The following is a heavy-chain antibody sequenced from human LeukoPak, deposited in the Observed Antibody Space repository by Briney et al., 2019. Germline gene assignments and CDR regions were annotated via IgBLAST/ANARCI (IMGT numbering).Heavy chain of an antibody. Sequence: SETLSLTCTVSGGSISSGSYYWSWIRQPAGKGLEWIGRIYTSGSTNYNPSLKSRVTISVDTSKNQFSLKLSSVTAADTAVCYCARERRLVGATTRDYFDYWGQGTLVTVSS. J-gene: IGHJ4*02. D-gene: IGHD1-26*01. CDR1: GGSISSGSYY. CDR2: IYTSGST. V-gene: IGHV4-61*02. CDR3: ARERRLVGATTRDYFDY.